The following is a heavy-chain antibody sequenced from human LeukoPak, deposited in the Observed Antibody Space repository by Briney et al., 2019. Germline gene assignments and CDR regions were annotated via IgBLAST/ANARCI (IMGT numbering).Heavy chain of an antibody. Sequence: PGGSLRLSCAASGLTVSSNYMSWVRQAPGKGLEWVAVVYSGGRTYYADSVKGRFTISRDNSKNTLYLQMNSLRAEDTAVYYCARVYYGSGSLHYYYYYMDVWGKGTTVTISS. D-gene: IGHD3-10*01. V-gene: IGHV3-53*01. CDR3: ARVYYGSGSLHYYYYYMDV. CDR1: GLTVSSNY. J-gene: IGHJ6*03. CDR2: VYSGGRT.